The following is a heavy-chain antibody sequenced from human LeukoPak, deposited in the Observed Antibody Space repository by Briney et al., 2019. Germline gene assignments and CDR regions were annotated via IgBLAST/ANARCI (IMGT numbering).Heavy chain of an antibody. Sequence: SGPTLVKPTQTLTLTCTFSGSSLSTSGVGVDWIRQPPGKALEWLALIYWDDDKRFSPSLKSRLTITKDTSKNQVVLTMTNMDPVDTATYYCVHMSCSGGSCYSAWVFDYWGQGTLVTVSS. CDR3: VHMSCSGGSCYSAWVFDY. CDR2: IYWDDDK. J-gene: IGHJ4*02. V-gene: IGHV2-5*02. CDR1: GSSLSTSGVG. D-gene: IGHD2-15*01.